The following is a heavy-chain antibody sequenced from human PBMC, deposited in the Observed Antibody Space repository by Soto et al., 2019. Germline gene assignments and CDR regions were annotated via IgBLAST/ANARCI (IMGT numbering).Heavy chain of an antibody. D-gene: IGHD6-19*01. Sequence: QVQLVESGGGVVQPGRSLRLSCAASGFTFSSYGMHWVRQAPGKGLEWVAVIWCDGSNKYYADSVKGRFTISRDNSKNTLYLQMNSLRAEDTAVYYCARESTVAGIFDYWGQGTLVTVSS. CDR2: IWCDGSNK. CDR1: GFTFSSYG. V-gene: IGHV3-33*01. CDR3: ARESTVAGIFDY. J-gene: IGHJ4*02.